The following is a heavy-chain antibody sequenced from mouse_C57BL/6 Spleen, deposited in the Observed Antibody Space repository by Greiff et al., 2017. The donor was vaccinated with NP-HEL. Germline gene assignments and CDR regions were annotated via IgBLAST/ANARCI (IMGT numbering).Heavy chain of an antibody. CDR2: ISSGGSYT. CDR1: GFTFSSYG. CDR3: ASYDGYYEGVAY. D-gene: IGHD2-3*01. J-gene: IGHJ3*01. V-gene: IGHV5-6*01. Sequence: EVQLQESGGDLVKPGGSLKLSCAASGFTFSSYGMSWVRQTPDKRLEWVATISSGGSYTYYPDSVKGRFTISRDNAKNTLYLQMSSLKSEDTAMYYCASYDGYYEGVAYWGQGTLVTVSA.